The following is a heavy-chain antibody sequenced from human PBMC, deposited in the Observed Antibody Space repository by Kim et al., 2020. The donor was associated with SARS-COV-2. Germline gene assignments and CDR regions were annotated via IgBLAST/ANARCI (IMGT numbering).Heavy chain of an antibody. CDR3: AKDFSSSWFFDY. CDR2: IDTSGVKT. Sequence: GGSLRLSCAASGFTFNNYGMAWVRQAPGEGLEWVSRIDTSGVKTYYADSVKGRFTVSRDNSKNTLYLQMTRLRAEDTAIYYCAKDFSSSWFFDYWGQGTLVTVSS. V-gene: IGHV3-23*01. D-gene: IGHD6-13*01. CDR1: GFTFNNYG. J-gene: IGHJ4*02.